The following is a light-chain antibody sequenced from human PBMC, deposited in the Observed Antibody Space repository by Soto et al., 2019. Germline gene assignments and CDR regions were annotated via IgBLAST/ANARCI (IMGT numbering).Light chain of an antibody. Sequence: EIVLTQSPGTLSLSPGQRATLSCRASESISRDYLAWYQQRLGQAPRLLIYDTSTRATGIPDRFSGSGSGTDFTLTVSRLEPEDFAVYYCQQYESPWTFGQGTKVDIK. CDR2: DTS. CDR3: QQYESPWT. V-gene: IGKV3-20*01. CDR1: ESISRDY. J-gene: IGKJ1*01.